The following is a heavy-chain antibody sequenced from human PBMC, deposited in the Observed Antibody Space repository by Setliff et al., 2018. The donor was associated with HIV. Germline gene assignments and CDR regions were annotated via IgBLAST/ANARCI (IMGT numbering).Heavy chain of an antibody. Sequence: LSLTCTVSGGSISDSSYYWGWIRQPPGKGLEWVSGISDGGGSTHYADSVKGRFTISRDNAKNSLYLQMNSLRAEDTAVYYCAKDATAEAQLWQFDYWGQGALVTVSS. D-gene: IGHD5-18*01. V-gene: IGHV3-11*04. J-gene: IGHJ4*02. CDR2: ISDGGGST. CDR3: AKDATAEAQLWQFDY. CDR1: GGSISDSSYY.